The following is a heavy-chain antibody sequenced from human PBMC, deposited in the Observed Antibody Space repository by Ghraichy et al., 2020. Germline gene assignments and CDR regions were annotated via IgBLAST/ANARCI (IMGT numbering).Heavy chain of an antibody. CDR1: GFTFSSYA. V-gene: IGHV3-23*01. Sequence: GGSLRLSCAASGFTFSSYAMSWVRQAPGKGLEWVSAFIGSGGSTYYADSVKGRFTISRDNSKNTLYLQMNSLRAEDTAVYYCAKDRRASRGWIGVDAFDIGGQGTMVTVSS. CDR2: FIGSGGST. CDR3: AKDRRASRGWIGVDAFDI. D-gene: IGHD6-19*01. J-gene: IGHJ3*02.